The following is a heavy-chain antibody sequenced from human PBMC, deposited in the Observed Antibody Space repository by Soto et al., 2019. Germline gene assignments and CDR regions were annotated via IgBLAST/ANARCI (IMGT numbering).Heavy chain of an antibody. Sequence: SETLSLTGTFSGGSISSSSYYWGWIRQPPGKGLEWIGSIYYSGSTYYNPSLKSRVTISVDTSKNQFSLKLSSVTAADTAVYYCARLPPSYYDFWSGHYGMDVWGQGTTVTVSS. J-gene: IGHJ6*02. CDR3: ARLPPSYYDFWSGHYGMDV. V-gene: IGHV4-39*01. CDR2: IYYSGST. D-gene: IGHD3-3*01. CDR1: GGSISSSSYY.